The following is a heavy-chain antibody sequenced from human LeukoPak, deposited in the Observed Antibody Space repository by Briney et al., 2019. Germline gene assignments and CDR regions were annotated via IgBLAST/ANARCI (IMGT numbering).Heavy chain of an antibody. Sequence: SETLSLTCTVSGYSISSGYYWGWIRQPPGKGLEWIGSIYHSGSTYYNPSLKSRVTISVDTSKNQFSLKLSSVTAADTAVYYCAKASSSGWANFDYWGQGTLVTVSS. J-gene: IGHJ4*02. D-gene: IGHD6-19*01. CDR1: GYSISSGYY. V-gene: IGHV4-38-2*02. CDR2: IYHSGST. CDR3: AKASSSGWANFDY.